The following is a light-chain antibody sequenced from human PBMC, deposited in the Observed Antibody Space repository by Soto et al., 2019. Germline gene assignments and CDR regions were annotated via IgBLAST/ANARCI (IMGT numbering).Light chain of an antibody. Sequence: EIVMTQSPATLSVSPGERATLSCRASQSVSSNLAWYQQKPGQAPRLLIYGASTRATGIPARFSGSGSGTEFTLTISSLQSEDFAVYYCQHDNNWPSWTFGQGTKVEIK. CDR1: QSVSSN. V-gene: IGKV3-15*01. CDR2: GAS. J-gene: IGKJ1*01. CDR3: QHDNNWPSWT.